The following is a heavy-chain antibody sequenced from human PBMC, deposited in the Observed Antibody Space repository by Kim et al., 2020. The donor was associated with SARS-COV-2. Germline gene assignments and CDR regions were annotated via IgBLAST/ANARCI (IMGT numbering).Heavy chain of an antibody. CDR3: ARGMSSSAYYFDY. V-gene: IGHV4-31*03. CDR2: IYYSGST. D-gene: IGHD6-6*01. CDR1: GGSISSGGYY. Sequence: SETLSLTCTVSGGSISSGGYYWSWIRQHPGKGLEWIGYIYYSGSTYYNPSLKSRVTISVDTSKNQFSLKLSSVTAADTAVYYCARGMSSSAYYFDYWGQGTLVTVSS. J-gene: IGHJ4*02.